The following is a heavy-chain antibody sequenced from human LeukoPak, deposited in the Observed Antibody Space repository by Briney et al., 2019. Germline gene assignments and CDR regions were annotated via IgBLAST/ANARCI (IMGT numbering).Heavy chain of an antibody. J-gene: IGHJ4*02. CDR2: ISSSSSYI. V-gene: IGHV3-21*01. Sequence: PGGSLRLSCAASGFNFSSYSMNWVRQAPGKGLEWVSSISSSSSYIYYADSVKGRFTISRDNAKNSLYLQMNSLRAEDTAVYYCARLYRGSSAFFDYWGQGTLVTVSS. D-gene: IGHD1-26*01. CDR3: ARLYRGSSAFFDY. CDR1: GFNFSSYS.